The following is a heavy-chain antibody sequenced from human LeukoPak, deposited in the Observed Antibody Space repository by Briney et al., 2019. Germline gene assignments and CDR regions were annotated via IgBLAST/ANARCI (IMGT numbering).Heavy chain of an antibody. Sequence: GGSLRLSCAASGFSVGTNYVSWVRQGPGKGLEWVSVVYGGGTTYYADSVKGGFAISRDNSMNTVHLQMDSLRDEDTAVYYCAKGTSVAGTIFGYWGQGTLVTVSS. J-gene: IGHJ4*02. CDR2: VYGGGTT. CDR3: AKGTSVAGTIFGY. V-gene: IGHV3-66*01. CDR1: GFSVGTNY. D-gene: IGHD6-19*01.